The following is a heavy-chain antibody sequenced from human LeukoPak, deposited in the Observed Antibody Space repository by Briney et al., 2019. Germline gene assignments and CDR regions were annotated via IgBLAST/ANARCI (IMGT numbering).Heavy chain of an antibody. CDR1: GDSISSSSSY. CDR3: ARTLDYYDSSGYYP. D-gene: IGHD3-22*01. Sequence: SETLSLTCTVSGDSISSSSSYWGWIRQPPGEGLEWIGSIYYSGSTNYNPSLKSRVTISVDTSKNQFSLKLSSVTAADTAVYYCARTLDYYDSSGYYPWGQGTLVTVSS. CDR2: IYYSGST. J-gene: IGHJ5*02. V-gene: IGHV4-39*07.